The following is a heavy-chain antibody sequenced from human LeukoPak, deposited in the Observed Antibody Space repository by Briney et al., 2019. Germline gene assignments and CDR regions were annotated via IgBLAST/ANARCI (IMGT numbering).Heavy chain of an antibody. V-gene: IGHV1-24*01. CDR1: GYTFTGYY. CDR3: ATVATYNWNDGDDAFDI. Sequence: ASVKVSCKASGYTFTGYYMHWVRQAPGKGLEWMGGFDPEDGETIYAQKFQGRVTMTEDTSTDTAYMELSSLRSEDTAVYYCATVATYNWNDGDDAFDIWGQGTMVTVSS. CDR2: FDPEDGET. D-gene: IGHD1-1*01. J-gene: IGHJ3*02.